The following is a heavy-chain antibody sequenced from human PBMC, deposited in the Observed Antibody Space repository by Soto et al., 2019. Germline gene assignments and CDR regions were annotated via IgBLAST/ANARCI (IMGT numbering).Heavy chain of an antibody. V-gene: IGHV2-5*02. CDR1: GFSLSTSGVG. D-gene: IGHD6-13*01. CDR3: AHRRLAAWEIGNWFDP. Sequence: QITLKESGPPLVKPTQTLTLTCTFSGFSLSTSGVGVGWIRQPPGKALEWLALIYWDDDKRYSPSLKSRLTITKDTSKNQVVLTMTNMDPVDTATYYCAHRRLAAWEIGNWFDPWGQGTLVTVSS. J-gene: IGHJ5*02. CDR2: IYWDDDK.